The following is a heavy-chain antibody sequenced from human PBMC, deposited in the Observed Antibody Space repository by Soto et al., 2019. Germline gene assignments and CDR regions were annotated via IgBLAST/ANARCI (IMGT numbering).Heavy chain of an antibody. CDR2: ISGSGGST. J-gene: IGHJ4*02. Sequence: TGGSLRLSCAASGFTFSSYAMSWVRQAPGKGLEWVSAISGSGGSTYYADSVKGRFTISRDNSKNTLYLQMNSLRAEDTAVYYCANLVSSGWYEGIYYFDYWGQGTLVTVSS. D-gene: IGHD6-19*01. V-gene: IGHV3-23*01. CDR3: ANLVSSGWYEGIYYFDY. CDR1: GFTFSSYA.